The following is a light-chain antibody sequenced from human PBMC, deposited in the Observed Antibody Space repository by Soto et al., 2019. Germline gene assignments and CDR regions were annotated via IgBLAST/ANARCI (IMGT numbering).Light chain of an antibody. J-gene: IGLJ2*01. CDR3: STWDDGLSGVL. Sequence: QSVLTQSPSASGTPGQSVTISCSGRISNIGSNYVHWYQQLPGTAPKLLIYKNDQRPSGVPDRISGSKSGTSASLAISGRRSEDEADYYCSTWDDGLSGVLFGGGTK. CDR1: ISNIGSNY. CDR2: KND. V-gene: IGLV1-47*01.